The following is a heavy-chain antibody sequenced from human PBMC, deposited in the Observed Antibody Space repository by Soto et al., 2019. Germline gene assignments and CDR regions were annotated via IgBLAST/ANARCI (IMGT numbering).Heavy chain of an antibody. Sequence: VASVKVSCKASGYTFTSYAMHWVRQAPGQRLEWMGWINAGNGNTKYSQKFQGRVTITRDTSASTAYMELSSLRSEDTAVYYCARGGYDFWSGFDYYYYYMDVWGKGTTVTVSS. CDR2: INAGNGNT. V-gene: IGHV1-3*01. J-gene: IGHJ6*03. CDR1: GYTFTSYA. D-gene: IGHD3-3*01. CDR3: ARGGYDFWSGFDYYYYYMDV.